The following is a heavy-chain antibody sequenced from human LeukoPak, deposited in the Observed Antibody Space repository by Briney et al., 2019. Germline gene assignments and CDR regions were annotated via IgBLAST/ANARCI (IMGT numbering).Heavy chain of an antibody. J-gene: IGHJ3*02. CDR1: GFSFSTYN. Sequence: GGSLRLSCAASGFSFSTYNMNWVRQAPGKGLEWVSSISSSSSYIYYADSVKGRFTISRDNAKNSLYLQMNSLRAEDTAVYYCARVGVLVTAFDIWGQGTMVTVSS. V-gene: IGHV3-21*01. CDR3: ARVGVLVTAFDI. CDR2: ISSSSSYI. D-gene: IGHD3-16*01.